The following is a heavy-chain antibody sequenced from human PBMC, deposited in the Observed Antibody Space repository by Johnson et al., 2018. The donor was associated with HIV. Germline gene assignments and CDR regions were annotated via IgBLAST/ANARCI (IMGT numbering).Heavy chain of an antibody. J-gene: IGHJ3*01. Sequence: QVQLVESGGGLVKPGGFLRLSCVASGFIFSDYYMSWVRQAPGKGLEWVSIIYSGGSTYYADSVKGRFTISRDNAKNSLYLQMNSLTAEDTALYYCARAQAWGQGTMVIVSS. CDR1: GFIFSDYY. CDR3: ARAQA. V-gene: IGHV3-11*01. CDR2: IYSGGST.